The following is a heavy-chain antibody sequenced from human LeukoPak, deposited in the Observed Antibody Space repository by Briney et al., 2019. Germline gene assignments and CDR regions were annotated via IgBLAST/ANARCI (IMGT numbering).Heavy chain of an antibody. Sequence: GGSLRLSCAASGFTFRALWMIWVRQAPGKGLEWVAKINPEGNIETYVDSVKGRFTFSRDNTKNSLYLQMNALRAEDTAVYYCARAPRWRFDYWGQGSLVTVPS. CDR2: INPEGNIE. CDR3: ARAPRWRFDY. V-gene: IGHV3-7*04. J-gene: IGHJ4*02. D-gene: IGHD3-16*02. CDR1: GFTFRALW.